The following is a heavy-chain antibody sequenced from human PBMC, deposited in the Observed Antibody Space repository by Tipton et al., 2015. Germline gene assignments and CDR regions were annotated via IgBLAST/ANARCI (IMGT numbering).Heavy chain of an antibody. CDR3: ARRYYGDYIRPFDY. J-gene: IGHJ4*02. CDR2: TSHDGSNK. D-gene: IGHD4-17*01. Sequence: RSLRLSCAASGFTFSSYDIHWVRQAPGKGLEWVAVTSHDGSNKYYADSVKGRFTISRDNAKNSLDLQMNSLRAEDTAVYYCARRYYGDYIRPFDYWGQGTLVTVSS. CDR1: GFTFSSYD. V-gene: IGHV3-30*03.